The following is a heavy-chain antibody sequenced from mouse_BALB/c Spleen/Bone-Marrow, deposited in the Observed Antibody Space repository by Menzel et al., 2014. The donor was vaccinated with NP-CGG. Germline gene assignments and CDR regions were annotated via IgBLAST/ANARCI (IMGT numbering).Heavy chain of an antibody. V-gene: IGHV14-3*02. CDR3: ASKKNYYAMDY. CDR2: IDPANGYT. CDR1: GFNIKDTY. J-gene: IGHJ4*01. Sequence: VQLKQSGAELVKPGASVKLSCTASGFNIKDTYMHWVKQRPEQGLEWIGRIDPANGYTNYAPKFQGKATITADTSSNTAYLQLSSLTSEDTAVYYCASKKNYYAMDYWGQGTPVTVSS.